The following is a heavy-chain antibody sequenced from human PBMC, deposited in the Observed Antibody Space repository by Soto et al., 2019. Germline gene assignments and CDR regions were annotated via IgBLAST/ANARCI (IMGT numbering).Heavy chain of an antibody. J-gene: IGHJ5*02. CDR2: VSADGGRT. V-gene: IGHV3-64D*08. CDR1: GCTFSTLP. CDR3: VKGAGCLQDWAS. D-gene: IGHD2-21*01. Sequence: EVQLVESGAGLVQPGGSLRLSCTTSGCTFSTLPMHWVRQAPGKGLEYVSAVSADGGRTYYADSVKGRFSISRDNSKTTLCLEMTGLRAEETAALCWVKGAGCLQDWASWGQGTLVTASS.